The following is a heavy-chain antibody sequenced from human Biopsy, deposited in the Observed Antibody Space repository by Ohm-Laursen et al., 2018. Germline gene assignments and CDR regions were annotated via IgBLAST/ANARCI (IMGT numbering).Heavy chain of an antibody. CDR1: GYTLTELS. V-gene: IGHV1-24*01. D-gene: IGHD1-1*01. CDR3: AADINVWNVNY. J-gene: IGHJ4*02. Sequence: SVKVSCKVSGYTLTELSMHCVRQAPGKGLEWLGGFAPENGKTAYAQNFQARVSMTEDTSTDTAYMELRSLRSEDTAVYYCAADINVWNVNYWGQGTQVTVSS. CDR2: FAPENGKT.